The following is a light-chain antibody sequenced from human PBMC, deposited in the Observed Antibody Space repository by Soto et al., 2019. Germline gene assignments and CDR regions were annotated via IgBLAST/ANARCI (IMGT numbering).Light chain of an antibody. J-gene: IGKJ3*01. CDR1: QDVRKY. Sequence: DIQMTQSPSSLSASVGDRVTITCQASQDVRKYLSWYQQKARKAPKLLIYDASNLETGVPSRFSGSGSGTDFTFTISGLQPEDIATYYCQQRHNLPHTFGPGTKVDIK. V-gene: IGKV1-33*01. CDR3: QQRHNLPHT. CDR2: DAS.